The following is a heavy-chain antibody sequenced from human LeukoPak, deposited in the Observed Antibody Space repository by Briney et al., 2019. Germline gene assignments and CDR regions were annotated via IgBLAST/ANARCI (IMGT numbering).Heavy chain of an antibody. D-gene: IGHD3-3*01. Sequence: GGSLRLSCAASGFTFSSYEMNWARQAPGKGLEWVSYISSGGSTIYYADSVKGRFTISRDNAKNSLYLQMNSLRAEDTAVYYCARVDYDFWSGYSTYRGQGTLVTVSS. CDR3: ARVDYDFWSGYSTY. CDR1: GFTFSSYE. CDR2: ISSGGSTI. J-gene: IGHJ4*02. V-gene: IGHV3-48*03.